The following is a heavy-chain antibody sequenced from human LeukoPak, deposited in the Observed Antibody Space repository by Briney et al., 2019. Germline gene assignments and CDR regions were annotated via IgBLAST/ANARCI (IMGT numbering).Heavy chain of an antibody. CDR1: GYTFTSYG. J-gene: IGHJ5*02. CDR3: ARRPNDGESGYYYVNWFDP. Sequence: SVKVSCKASGYTFTSYGISWVRQAPGQGLEWTGGIIPIFGTANYAQKSQGRVTITADESTSTAYMELSSLRSEDTAVYYCARRPNDGESGYYYVNWFDPWGQGTLVTVSS. CDR2: IIPIFGTA. V-gene: IGHV1-69*13. D-gene: IGHD3-22*01.